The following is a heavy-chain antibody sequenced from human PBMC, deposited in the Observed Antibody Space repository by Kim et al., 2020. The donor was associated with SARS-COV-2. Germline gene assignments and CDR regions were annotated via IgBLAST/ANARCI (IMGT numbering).Heavy chain of an antibody. D-gene: IGHD2-2*02. CDR3: ARVGLGYCSSTGCYSAFDI. CDR2: IYYSGST. Sequence: SETLSLTCTVSGGSISSYYWSWIRQPPGKGLEWIGYIYYSGSTNYNPSLKSRVTISVDTSKNKFSLKLSSVTAADTAVYYCARVGLGYCSSTGCYSAFDIWGQGTMVTVSS. CDR1: GGSISSYY. V-gene: IGHV4-59*01. J-gene: IGHJ3*02.